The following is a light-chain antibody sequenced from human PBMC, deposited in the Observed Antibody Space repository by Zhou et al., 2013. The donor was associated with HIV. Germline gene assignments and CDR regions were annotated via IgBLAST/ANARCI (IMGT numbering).Light chain of an antibody. V-gene: IGKV3-15*01. CDR2: DTS. CDR3: QQYNSYPIT. Sequence: EVVMTQSPSTLSVSPGERVTLSCRASQNVFSNLAWYQQKPGQAPSLLIYDTSTRATGVPARFSGSGSGRDFTLTISGLQPEDFALYYCQQYNSYPITFGRGTRLDI. J-gene: IGKJ5*01. CDR1: QNVFSN.